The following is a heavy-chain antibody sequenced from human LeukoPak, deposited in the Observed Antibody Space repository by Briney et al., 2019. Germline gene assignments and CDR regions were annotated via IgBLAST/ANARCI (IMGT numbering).Heavy chain of an antibody. D-gene: IGHD3-22*01. CDR2: FYYSGST. J-gene: IGHJ4*02. Sequence: SETLSLTCTVSGGSVSSGSYYWSWIRQPPGKGLEWIGYFYYSGSTNYNPSLKSRVTISVDTSKNQFSLKLSSVTAADTAVYYCAREETSIYDSSGYYYDYWGQGTLVTVSS. V-gene: IGHV4-61*01. CDR1: GGSVSSGSYY. CDR3: AREETSIYDSSGYYYDY.